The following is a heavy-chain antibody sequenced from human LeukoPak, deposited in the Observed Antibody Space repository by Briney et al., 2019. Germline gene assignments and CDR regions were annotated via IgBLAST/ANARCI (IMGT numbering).Heavy chain of an antibody. CDR2: INHSGST. CDR3: ARLVVVAATTRRVYNWFDP. V-gene: IGHV4-34*01. J-gene: IGHJ5*02. CDR1: GFTFSSYA. Sequence: GSLRLSCAASGFTFSSYAMSWVRQPPGKGLEWIGEINHSGSTNYNPSLKSRVTISVDTSKNQFSLKLSSVTAADTAVYYCARLVVVAATTRRVYNWFDPWGQGTLVTVSS. D-gene: IGHD2-15*01.